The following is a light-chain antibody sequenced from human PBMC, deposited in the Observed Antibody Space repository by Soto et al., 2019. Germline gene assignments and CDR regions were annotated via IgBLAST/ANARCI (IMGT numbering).Light chain of an antibody. V-gene: IGKV3-20*01. J-gene: IGKJ3*01. Sequence: EIVLTQSPGTLSLSPGDRATLSCRASQSVSTNYLAWYQQKLGQAPRLLIYGASSRPTGIPDRFSGNGSGTHFTLTSRRLEPEDFAVYYCHQYGSTPFTFGPGTKVDIK. CDR3: HQYGSTPFT. CDR2: GAS. CDR1: QSVSTNY.